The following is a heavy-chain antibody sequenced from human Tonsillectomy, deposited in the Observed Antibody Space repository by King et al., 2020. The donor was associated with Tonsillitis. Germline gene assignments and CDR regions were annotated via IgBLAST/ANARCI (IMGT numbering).Heavy chain of an antibody. D-gene: IGHD3/OR15-3a*01. CDR1: GYKFSTEW. J-gene: IGHJ3*02. CDR3: ARIRGWTPGAFEI. CDR2: IDPHDSHT. Sequence: VQLVESGAVLKKPGESLRISCKVSGYKFSTEWITWVRQMPGKGLQWMGRIDPHDSHTNYSPSFQGHVTISADSSISTAYLQWNSLKASDTAIYYCARIRGWTPGAFEIGGQGTMVTVSS. V-gene: IGHV5-10-1*03.